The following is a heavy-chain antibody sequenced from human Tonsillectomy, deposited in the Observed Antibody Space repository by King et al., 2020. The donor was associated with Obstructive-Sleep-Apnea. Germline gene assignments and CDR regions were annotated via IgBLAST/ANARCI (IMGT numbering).Heavy chain of an antibody. J-gene: IGHJ4*02. CDR3: ARHGYFRVGVGWLPDWGFDY. Sequence: QLQESGPGLVKPSETLSLTCTVSGDSISNYYWSWIRQPPGKGLEWIGYIYHNGSTNYNPSLKSRVTISVDSSKNQFSLKLKSVTAADTALYYCARHGYFRVGVGWLPDWGFDYWGQGTLVTVSS. CDR1: GDSISNYY. CDR2: IYHNGST. D-gene: IGHD5-24*01. V-gene: IGHV4-59*08.